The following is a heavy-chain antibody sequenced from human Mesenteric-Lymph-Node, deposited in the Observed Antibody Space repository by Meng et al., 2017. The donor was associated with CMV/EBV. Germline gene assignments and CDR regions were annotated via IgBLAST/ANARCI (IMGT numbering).Heavy chain of an antibody. Sequence: ASVKVSCKASGYTFTAYYLHWVRQAPGQGLEWMGWIDPNSGGTNYAQKFQGKFTMTRDTSISTASIEVSSLRSDDTAVYYCARGSGGWFDPWGQGTLVTVS. V-gene: IGHV1-2*02. CDR2: IDPNSGGT. CDR3: ARGSGGWFDP. J-gene: IGHJ5*02. D-gene: IGHD1-26*01. CDR1: GYTFTAYY.